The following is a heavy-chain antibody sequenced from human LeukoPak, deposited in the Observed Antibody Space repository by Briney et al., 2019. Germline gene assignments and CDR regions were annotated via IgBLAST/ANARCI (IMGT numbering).Heavy chain of an antibody. CDR3: ARDPPRGYYGSGSYYSDY. CDR2: ISAYNGNT. V-gene: IGHV1-18*01. D-gene: IGHD3-10*01. CDR1: GYTFTSYG. Sequence: ASMKVSCKASGYTFTSYGISWVRQAPGQGLEWMGWISAYNGNTNYAQKLQGRVTMTTDTSTSTAYMELRSLRSDDTAVYYCARDPPRGYYGSGSYYSDYWGQGTLVTVSS. J-gene: IGHJ4*02.